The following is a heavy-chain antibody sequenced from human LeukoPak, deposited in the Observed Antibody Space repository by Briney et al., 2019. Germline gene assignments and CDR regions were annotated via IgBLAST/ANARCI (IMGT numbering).Heavy chain of an antibody. Sequence: PWGSLRLSCAASGITFSSYWMSWVRQTPGKGLEWVANIKQDGSEKYYVDSVKGRFTISRDNAKNSLYPQMNSLRAEDTAVYYCSRTNWFDPWGQGTLVTVSS. CDR1: GITFSSYW. V-gene: IGHV3-7*01. CDR2: IKQDGSEK. CDR3: SRTNWFDP. J-gene: IGHJ5*02.